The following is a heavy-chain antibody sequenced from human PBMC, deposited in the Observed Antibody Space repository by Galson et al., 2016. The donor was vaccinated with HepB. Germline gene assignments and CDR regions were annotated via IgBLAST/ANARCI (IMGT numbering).Heavy chain of an antibody. D-gene: IGHD3-10*01. V-gene: IGHV4-31*03. CDR1: AGSISSGGFY. CDR3: ARDPGSGGIGVAV. J-gene: IGHJ6*02. CDR2: IFYSGTT. Sequence: TLSLTCTVSAGSISSGGFYWSWIRQLPGKGLEWIGYIFYSGTTHYNPSPKSRITISVDTSKNQFSLRLNSVTDADPAVYYCARDPGSGGIGVAVWGQGTTVTVS.